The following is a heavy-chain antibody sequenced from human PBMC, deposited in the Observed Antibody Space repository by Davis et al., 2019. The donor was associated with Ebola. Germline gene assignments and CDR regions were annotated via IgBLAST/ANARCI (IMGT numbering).Heavy chain of an antibody. Sequence: MPSDTLSLTFTVSGGSISGYYWSWIRQPPGKGLEWIGFIYHGGNTNYNPSLKSRVTISVGPSANPFSLKLSSVTAADTAVYYCARGDSYYDPSGYYAGPEAPDHWGQGTLVSVSS. J-gene: IGHJ4*02. CDR3: ARGDSYYDPSGYYAGPEAPDH. D-gene: IGHD3-22*01. V-gene: IGHV4-59*12. CDR1: GGSISGYY. CDR2: IYHGGNT.